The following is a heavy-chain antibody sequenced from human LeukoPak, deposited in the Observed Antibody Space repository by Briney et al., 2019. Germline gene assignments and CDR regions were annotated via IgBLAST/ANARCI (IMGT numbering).Heavy chain of an antibody. D-gene: IGHD1-26*01. J-gene: IGHJ4*02. Sequence: ASVKVSCKASGYTFTSYYMHWGREAPGQGLEWRGIINHSGGSTRYAQKFQGRVTMTRDPSTSTVYMELSSLTSEDTAVYYCARDSISGSYYFDYWGQGTLVTVSS. CDR2: INHSGGST. CDR3: ARDSISGSYYFDY. CDR1: GYTFTSYY. V-gene: IGHV1-46*01.